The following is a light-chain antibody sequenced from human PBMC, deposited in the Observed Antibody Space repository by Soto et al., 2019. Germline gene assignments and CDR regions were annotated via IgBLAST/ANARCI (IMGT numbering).Light chain of an antibody. CDR3: QQYYTTPVT. CDR1: QTVLHGSNY. J-gene: IGKJ1*01. V-gene: IGKV4-1*01. CDR2: WAS. Sequence: DIVMTQSPDSLSVSLGERATINCKSSQTVLHGSNYLAWYQQRAGQPPKLLIYWASTRESGDPDRFSGSGSGTDFTLTISSLQAEDVAVYYCQQYYTTPVTFGQGTKVEI.